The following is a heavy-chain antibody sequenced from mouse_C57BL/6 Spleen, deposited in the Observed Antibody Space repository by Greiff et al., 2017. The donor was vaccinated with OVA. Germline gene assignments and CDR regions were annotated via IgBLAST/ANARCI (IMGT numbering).Heavy chain of an antibody. Sequence: VQLQQSGAELAKPGASVKLSCKASGYTFTSYWMHWVKQRPGQGLEWIGYIYPSSGYTKYNQKFKDKATLTADKSSSTAYMQLRSLTSEDSAVYDCARSTYYDRPCWYFDVWGTGTTVTVSS. CDR1: GYTFTSYW. D-gene: IGHD2-10*01. V-gene: IGHV1-7*01. CDR2: IYPSSGYT. CDR3: ARSTYYDRPCWYFDV. J-gene: IGHJ1*03.